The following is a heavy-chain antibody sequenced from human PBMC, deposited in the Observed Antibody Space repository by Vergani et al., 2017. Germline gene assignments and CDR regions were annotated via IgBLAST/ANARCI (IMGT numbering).Heavy chain of an antibody. CDR2: INHSGST. D-gene: IGHD2-21*02. Sequence: QVQLQQWGAGLLKPSETLSLTCAVYGGSFSGYYWSWIRQPPGKGLEWIGEINHSGSTNYNPSLKSRVTISVDTSKNQFSLKLSSVTAADTAVYYCARRGYCGGDCYSGRYWYFDLWGRGTLVTVSS. J-gene: IGHJ2*01. V-gene: IGHV4-34*01. CDR1: GGSFSGYY. CDR3: ARRGYCGGDCYSGRYWYFDL.